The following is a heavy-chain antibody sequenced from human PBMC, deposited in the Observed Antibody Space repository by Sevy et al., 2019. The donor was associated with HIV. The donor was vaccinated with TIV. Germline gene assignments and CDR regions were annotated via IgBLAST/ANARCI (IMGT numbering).Heavy chain of an antibody. CDR2: INQGGSQE. V-gene: IGHV3-7*01. Sequence: GGSLRLSCAASGLTFSSYWMTWVRQAPGKGLEWVANINQGGSQEYYVDSVKGRYTISRDNAKTSLYQQINSLRAEDTAVYHCATILPAGVPAEYFQHWGQSTLVTVSS. D-gene: IGHD2-2*01. CDR3: ATILPAGVPAEYFQH. CDR1: GLTFSSYW. J-gene: IGHJ1*01.